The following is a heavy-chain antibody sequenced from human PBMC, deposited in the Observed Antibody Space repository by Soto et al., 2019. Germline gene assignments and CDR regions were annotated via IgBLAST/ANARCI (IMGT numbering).Heavy chain of an antibody. Sequence: EVQLVESGGGLVQPGGSLRLSCEASGFTVSTNYRSWVGQAPGKGLEWVSVIYSGGSTFYADSVRGRFTISRDNSKNTVNLQMNSLRAEDTAVYYCARDPWAADYWGQGTLVTVSS. CDR1: GFTVSTNY. V-gene: IGHV3-66*01. CDR2: IYSGGST. CDR3: ARDPWAADY. J-gene: IGHJ4*02. D-gene: IGHD3-16*01.